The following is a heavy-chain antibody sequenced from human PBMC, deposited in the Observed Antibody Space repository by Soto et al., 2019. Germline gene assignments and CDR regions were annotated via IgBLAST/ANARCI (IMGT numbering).Heavy chain of an antibody. J-gene: IGHJ4*02. V-gene: IGHV4-34*01. CDR3: ARGRLVPTYYYGSGSPKEFDY. CDR1: GGSFSGYY. CDR2: INHSGST. Sequence: SETLSLTCAVYGGSFSGYYWSWIRQPPGKGLEWIGEINHSGSTNYNPSLKSRVTISVDTSKNQFSLKLSSVTAADTAVYYCARGRLVPTYYYGSGSPKEFDYWGQGTLVNVSS. D-gene: IGHD3-10*01.